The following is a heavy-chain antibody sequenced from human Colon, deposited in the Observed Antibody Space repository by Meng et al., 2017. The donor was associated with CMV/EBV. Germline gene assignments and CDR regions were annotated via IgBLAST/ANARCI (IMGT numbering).Heavy chain of an antibody. V-gene: IGHV3-23*01. Sequence: QLLGAGGGLVGTGGSLTLSCAAFGFIFNDYAISWVRQAPGKGLEWVAGSTSTTTYLADSVKGRFTVSRDNSRNTVHLQMNSLRTEDTALFYCAKERGWGAEYFHHWGQGTLVTVSS. CDR2: STSTTT. CDR3: AKERGWGAEYFHH. CDR1: GFIFNDYA. J-gene: IGHJ1*01. D-gene: IGHD3-16*01.